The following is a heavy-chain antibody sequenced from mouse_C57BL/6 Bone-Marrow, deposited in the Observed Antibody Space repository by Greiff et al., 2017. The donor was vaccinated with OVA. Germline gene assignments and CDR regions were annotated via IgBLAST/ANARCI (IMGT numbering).Heavy chain of an antibody. J-gene: IGHJ2*01. Sequence: EVKLMESGGGLVQPGGSLKLSCAASGFTFSDYYMYWVRQTPEKRLEWVAYISNGGGSTYYPDTVKGRFTISRDNAKNTLYLQMSRLKSEDTAMYYCARSDYGSSYFDYWGQGTTLTVSS. CDR3: ARSDYGSSYFDY. CDR2: ISNGGGST. V-gene: IGHV5-12*01. D-gene: IGHD1-1*01. CDR1: GFTFSDYY.